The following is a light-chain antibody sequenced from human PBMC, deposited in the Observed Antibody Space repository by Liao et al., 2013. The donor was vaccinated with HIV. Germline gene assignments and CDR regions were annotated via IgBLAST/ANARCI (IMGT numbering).Light chain of an antibody. Sequence: SYVLTQPPSVSVAPGKTATITCGGNNIGSNSVHWYQQRPGQAPVLVIYYDSDRPSGIPERFSGSNSGNTATLTISRVDAGDEADYYCQVWDISGHLVFGGGTKLTV. J-gene: IGLJ2*01. V-gene: IGLV3-21*01. CDR2: YDS. CDR1: NIGSNS. CDR3: QVWDISGHLV.